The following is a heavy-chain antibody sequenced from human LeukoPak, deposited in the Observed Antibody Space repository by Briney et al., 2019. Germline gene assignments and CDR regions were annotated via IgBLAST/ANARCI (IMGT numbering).Heavy chain of an antibody. V-gene: IGHV3-30*04. J-gene: IGHJ4*02. Sequence: GGSLRLSCAASASGFTFSNYAMHWVRQAPGKGLEWVAVISYDGTKKYYTDSVKGRFTISRDNSKNTLYLQMNSLRAEDTAVYYCARVRSSSWYLDYWGQGTLVTVSS. CDR3: ARVRSSSWYLDY. CDR2: ISYDGTKK. D-gene: IGHD6-13*01. CDR1: GFTFSNYA.